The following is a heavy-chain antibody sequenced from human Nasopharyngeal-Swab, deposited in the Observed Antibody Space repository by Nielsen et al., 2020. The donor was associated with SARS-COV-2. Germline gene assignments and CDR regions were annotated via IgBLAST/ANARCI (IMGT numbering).Heavy chain of an antibody. CDR2: IRMTDSDV. V-gene: IGHV3-48*02. CDR1: GFTFSTYH. Sequence: GGSLRLSCAASGFTFSTYHMNWVRQAPGKGLEWISNIRMTDSDVFYADSVKGRFTISRDNAKNSLFLQMNSLRDEDTAVYYCARDRDYSFDYWGQGTLVTVSS. J-gene: IGHJ4*02. D-gene: IGHD3/OR15-3a*01. CDR3: ARDRDYSFDY.